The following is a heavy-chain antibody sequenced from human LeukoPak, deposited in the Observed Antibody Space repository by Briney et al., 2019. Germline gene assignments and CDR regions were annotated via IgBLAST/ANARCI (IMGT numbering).Heavy chain of an antibody. D-gene: IGHD3-10*01. CDR3: ARHGPGMNFFYLDF. Sequence: GGSLRLSCAASGFTFSSYAMSWVRQAPGKALEWVANINQDGSETFYVDSVKGRFTISRDNTKKSLFLQMNSLRAEDTALYYCARHGPGMNFFYLDFWGQGTLVTVAS. V-gene: IGHV3-7*01. J-gene: IGHJ4*02. CDR2: INQDGSET. CDR1: GFTFSSYA.